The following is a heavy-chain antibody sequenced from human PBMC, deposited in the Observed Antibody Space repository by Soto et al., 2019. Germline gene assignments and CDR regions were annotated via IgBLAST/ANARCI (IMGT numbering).Heavy chain of an antibody. CDR1: GFTFSSYW. D-gene: IGHD3-3*01. J-gene: IGHJ6*02. Sequence: LRLSCAASGFTFSSYWMSWVRQAPGKGLEWVANIKQDGSEKYYVDSVKGRFTISRDNAKNSLYLQMNSLRAEDTAVYYCARDRVEYYDFWSGYQNYYYYGMDVWGQGTTVTVSS. CDR2: IKQDGSEK. CDR3: ARDRVEYYDFWSGYQNYYYYGMDV. V-gene: IGHV3-7*03.